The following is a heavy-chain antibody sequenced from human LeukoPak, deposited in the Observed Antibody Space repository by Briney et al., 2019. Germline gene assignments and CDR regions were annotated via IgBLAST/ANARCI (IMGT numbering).Heavy chain of an antibody. Sequence: ASVKVSCKASGYTFTSYGISWVRQAPGQGLEWMGWISAYNGNTNYAQKLQGRVTMTTDTSTSTAYMELRSLRSDDTAVYYCARVGGQGTSYLEAFDIWGHGTMVTVSS. CDR1: GYTFTSYG. V-gene: IGHV1-18*01. CDR2: ISAYNGNT. D-gene: IGHD4-23*01. J-gene: IGHJ3*02. CDR3: ARVGGQGTSYLEAFDI.